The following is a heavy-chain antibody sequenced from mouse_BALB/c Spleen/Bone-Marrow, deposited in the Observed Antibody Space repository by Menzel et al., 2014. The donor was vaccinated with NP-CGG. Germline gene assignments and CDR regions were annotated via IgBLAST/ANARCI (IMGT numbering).Heavy chain of an antibody. CDR3: ARESTTAIHWYFDV. V-gene: IGHV7-3*02. D-gene: IGHD1-2*01. J-gene: IGHJ1*01. Sequence: EVKVVESGGGLVQPGDSLRLSCATSGFTFTDYYMSWVRQPPGKALEWLGFIRNKANGYTTEYSASVKGRFTISRDNSQSIPYLQMNTLRAEDSATYYCARESTTAIHWYFDVWGAGTTVTVSS. CDR1: GFTFTDYY. CDR2: IRNKANGYTT.